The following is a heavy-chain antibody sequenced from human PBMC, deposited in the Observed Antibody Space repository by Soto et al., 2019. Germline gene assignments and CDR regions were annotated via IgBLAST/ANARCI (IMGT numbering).Heavy chain of an antibody. J-gene: IGHJ6*02. D-gene: IGHD6-19*01. V-gene: IGHV1-69*12. Sequence: QVQLLQSGAEVKKPGSSVRVSCEASGGTFRTYAISWVRQAPGQGLEWMGEIIPIFGKVNYAQKFQGRVTITADESTPTISMDLRSLTSEDTAVYYCAKGTVAGTPTSYYYYGMDVWGQGTTVTVS. CDR2: IIPIFGKV. CDR3: AKGTVAGTPTSYYYYGMDV. CDR1: GGTFRTYA.